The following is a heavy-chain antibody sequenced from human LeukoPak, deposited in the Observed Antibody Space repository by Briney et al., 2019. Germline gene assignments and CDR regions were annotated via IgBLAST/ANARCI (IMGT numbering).Heavy chain of an antibody. CDR2: IYSGETT. J-gene: IGHJ4*02. CDR1: GFTVRSNY. D-gene: IGHD3-22*01. Sequence: GGSLGLSCAASGFTVRSNYMSWVRQAPGKGLEWVSVIYSGETTYYTESMRGGFTIFREKSKKTLYLQMNSLGAEDTAVYYCARERYYYDTTGALDYWGQGTLVTVSS. CDR3: ARERYYYDTTGALDY. V-gene: IGHV3-66*01.